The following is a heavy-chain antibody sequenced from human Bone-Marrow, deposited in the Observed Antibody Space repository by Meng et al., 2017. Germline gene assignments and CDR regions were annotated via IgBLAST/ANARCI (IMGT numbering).Heavy chain of an antibody. V-gene: IGHV1-2*06. D-gene: IGHD4-23*01. CDR3: ARDDDGGNSPYYYGMDV. CDR2: INPNSVGT. CDR1: GYTFTGYY. Sequence: ASVKVSCKASGYTFTGYYMHWVRQAPGQGLEWMGRINPNSVGTKYAQKFQGRVTISRDNDKNSPYLQMNSLRAEDTAVYYCARDDDGGNSPYYYGMDVWGQGTTVTVSS. J-gene: IGHJ6*02.